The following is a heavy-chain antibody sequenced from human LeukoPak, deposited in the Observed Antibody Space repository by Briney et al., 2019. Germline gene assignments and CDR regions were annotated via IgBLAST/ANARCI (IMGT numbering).Heavy chain of an antibody. V-gene: IGHV3-48*03. CDR1: GFTLSTYE. J-gene: IGHJ3*02. D-gene: IGHD2-15*01. Sequence: GSLRLSCAASGFTLSTYEMTWVRQAPGKGLEWVSFVSSSDSATFYADSVKGRFTIFRDTAKNSLYLQMNNLRGEDTAVYYCARDVSSSTRAFDIWGQGTMVAVS. CDR2: VSSSDSAT. CDR3: ARDVSSSTRAFDI.